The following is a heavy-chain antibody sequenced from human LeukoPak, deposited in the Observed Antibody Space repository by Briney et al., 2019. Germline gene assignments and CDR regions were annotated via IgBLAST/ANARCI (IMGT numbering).Heavy chain of an antibody. V-gene: IGHV1-8*02. J-gene: IGHJ5*02. CDR3: AKTWIQPRSWFDP. Sequence: ASVKVSCKASGYTFTSYGISWVRQAPGQGLEWMGWMNPNSGNTGYAQKFQGRVTMTRNTSISTAYMELSSLRSEDTAVYYCAKTWIQPRSWFDPWGQGTLVTVSS. CDR2: MNPNSGNT. CDR1: GYTFTSYG. D-gene: IGHD5-18*01.